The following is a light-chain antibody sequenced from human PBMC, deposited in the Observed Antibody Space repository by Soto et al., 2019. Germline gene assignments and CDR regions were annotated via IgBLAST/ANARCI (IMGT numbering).Light chain of an antibody. CDR3: QSYDISLSGSKV. Sequence: QSALTQPASVSGSPGQSITISCTGTSSDVGNYKYVSWYQQHPGKAPKLMIYEVSNRPSGVSNRFSGSKSGNTASLTISGLQAEDEADYYCQSYDISLSGSKVFGAGTKVTV. V-gene: IGLV2-14*01. J-gene: IGLJ1*01. CDR2: EVS. CDR1: SSDVGNYKY.